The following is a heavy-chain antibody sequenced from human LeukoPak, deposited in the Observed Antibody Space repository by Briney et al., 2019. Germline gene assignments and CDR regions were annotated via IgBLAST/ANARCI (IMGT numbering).Heavy chain of an antibody. CDR1: GFTFSNYG. V-gene: IGHV3-33*01. D-gene: IGHD4-23*01. CDR3: ARAWARGNSYYFDY. J-gene: IGHJ4*02. CDR2: IWNDGSNE. Sequence: GGSLRLSCAASGFTFSNYGMHWVRQAPGKGLEGVAVIWNDGSNEDYVDSVKGRFTISRDNSKNTVDLQMNSLRAEDAAVYYCARAWARGNSYYFDYWGQGTLVTVSS.